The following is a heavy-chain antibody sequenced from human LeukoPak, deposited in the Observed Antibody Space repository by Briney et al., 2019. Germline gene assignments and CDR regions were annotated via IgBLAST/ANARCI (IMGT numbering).Heavy chain of an antibody. V-gene: IGHV5-51*01. D-gene: IGHD3-3*01. Sequence: GESLKISCKGSGYSFTSYWIGWVRQMPGKGLEWMGIIYPGDSDTRYSPSFQGQVTISADKSISTAYLQWSSLKASDTAMYYCARLSGYYDFWSGYYAPRTHLDYWGQGTLVTVSS. CDR3: ARLSGYYDFWSGYYAPRTHLDY. J-gene: IGHJ4*02. CDR2: IYPGDSDT. CDR1: GYSFTSYW.